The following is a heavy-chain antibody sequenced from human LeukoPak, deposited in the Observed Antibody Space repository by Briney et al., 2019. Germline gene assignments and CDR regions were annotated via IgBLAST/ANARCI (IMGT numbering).Heavy chain of an antibody. V-gene: IGHV1-69*06. J-gene: IGHJ4*02. CDR2: IIPIFGTA. CDR1: GGTFSSYA. D-gene: IGHD2-2*01. CDR3: ARGLGYCSSTSCYDDYYFDY. Sequence: SVKVSCKASGGTFSSYAISWVRQAPGQGLEWMGGIIPIFGTANYAQKFQGRVTVTADKSTSTAYMELSSLRSEDTAVYYCARGLGYCSSTSCYDDYYFDYWGQGTLVTVSS.